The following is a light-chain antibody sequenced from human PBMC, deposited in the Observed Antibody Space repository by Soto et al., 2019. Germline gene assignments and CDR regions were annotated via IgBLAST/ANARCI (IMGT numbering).Light chain of an antibody. CDR3: QEYNSYPWA. CDR2: KAS. V-gene: IGKV1-5*03. CDR1: QSISSR. Sequence: DIQMPQSPSTLSASVGDRVTITCRASQSISSRLAWYQQKPGKAPKLLIYKASSLESRVPSRFRVSGSGTEFTLTLSSQQPDDFATYYCQEYNSYPWAFGQGTKVEIK. J-gene: IGKJ1*01.